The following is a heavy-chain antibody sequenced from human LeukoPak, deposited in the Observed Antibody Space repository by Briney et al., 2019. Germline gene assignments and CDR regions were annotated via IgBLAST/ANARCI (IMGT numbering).Heavy chain of an antibody. CDR1: GFTFDDYA. D-gene: IGHD3/OR15-3a*01. V-gene: IGHV3-9*01. CDR3: ARDKGTYYFDY. CDR2: ISWNSGSI. J-gene: IGHJ4*02. Sequence: GGSLRLSCAASGFTFDDYAMHWVRQAPGKGLEWVSGISWNSGSIGYADSVKGRFTISTDNSKNTLYLQMNSLRAEDTAVYYCARDKGTYYFDYWGQGTLVTVSS.